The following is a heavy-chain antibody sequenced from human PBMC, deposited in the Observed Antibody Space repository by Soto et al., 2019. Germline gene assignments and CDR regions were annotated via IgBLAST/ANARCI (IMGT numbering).Heavy chain of an antibody. CDR1: GGTFSSYA. J-gene: IGHJ4*02. D-gene: IGHD2-8*01. CDR3: ARDHPPTYCTNGVCGRGEVLYYFDY. Sequence: GASVKVSCKASGGTFSSYALSWVRQAPGQGLEWMGGIIPIFGTANYAQKFQGRVTITADESTSTAYMELSSLRSEDTAVYYCARDHPPTYCTNGVCGRGEVLYYFDYWGQGTLVTVSS. CDR2: IIPIFGTA. V-gene: IGHV1-69*13.